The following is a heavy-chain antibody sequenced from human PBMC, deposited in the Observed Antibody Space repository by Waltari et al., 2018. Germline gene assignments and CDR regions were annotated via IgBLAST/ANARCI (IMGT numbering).Heavy chain of an antibody. D-gene: IGHD1-26*01. J-gene: IGHJ4*02. CDR3: ARRATDLDY. Sequence: EVQLVESGGGLVQPGGSLRRSCAAPGFTFSSYWMSWVRQAPGQGLEWVANIMQDGSEKYYVDSVKGRFTISRDNAKNSLYLQMNSLRAEDTAVYYCARRATDLDYWGQGTLVTVSS. CDR1: GFTFSSYW. CDR2: IMQDGSEK. V-gene: IGHV3-7*01.